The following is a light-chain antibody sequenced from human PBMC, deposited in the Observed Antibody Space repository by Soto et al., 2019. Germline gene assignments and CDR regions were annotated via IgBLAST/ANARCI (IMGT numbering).Light chain of an antibody. CDR3: QQYGSVPLT. Sequence: EIVLTQSPGTLSLSPGERATLSCRASESVSTNYLAWYQQKPGQAPRLLISGASSRATGIPDRFSGSGSGADFTLTITRLEPEDFAVYYWQQYGSVPLTFGGGTKVEIK. V-gene: IGKV3-20*01. CDR1: ESVSTNY. CDR2: GAS. J-gene: IGKJ4*01.